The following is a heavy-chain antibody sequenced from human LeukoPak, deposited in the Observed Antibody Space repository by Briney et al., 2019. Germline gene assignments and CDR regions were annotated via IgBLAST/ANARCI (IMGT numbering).Heavy chain of an antibody. J-gene: IGHJ6*02. CDR1: GFTFDDYA. V-gene: IGHV3-9*01. CDR3: AKDIGPNYYDSSGALYCGMDV. CDR2: ISWNSGGI. Sequence: GRSLRLSCAASGFTFDDYAMHWVRQAPGKGLEWVSGISWNSGGIGYADSVKGRFTISRDNAKNSLYLQMNSLRAEDTALYYCAKDIGPNYYDSSGALYCGMDVWGQGTTVTVSS. D-gene: IGHD3-22*01.